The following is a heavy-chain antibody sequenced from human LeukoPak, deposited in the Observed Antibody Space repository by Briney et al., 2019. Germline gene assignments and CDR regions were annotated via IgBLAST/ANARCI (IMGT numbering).Heavy chain of an antibody. CDR3: ARVIVVLNVGDGFDY. CDR2: ISGSDSII. Sequence: GGSLRLSCAASGFTFSSYEMNWVRQAPGKGLEWVSFISGSDSIIFYADSAKGRFTISRDNARNSLYLQMNSLRDEDTAVYYCARVIVVLNVGDGFDYWGQGTLVTVSS. D-gene: IGHD3-22*01. J-gene: IGHJ4*02. V-gene: IGHV3-48*03. CDR1: GFTFSSYE.